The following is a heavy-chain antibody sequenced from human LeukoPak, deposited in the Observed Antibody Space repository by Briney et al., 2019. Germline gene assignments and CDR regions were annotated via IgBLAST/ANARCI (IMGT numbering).Heavy chain of an antibody. J-gene: IGHJ2*01. D-gene: IGHD6-19*01. CDR2: ISSSSSTI. CDR1: GFTFSSYS. Sequence: GGSLRLSCAASGFTFSSYSMNWVRQAPGKGLEWVSYISSSSSTIYYADSVKGRFTLSRDNAKNSLYLQMNSLRAEDTAVYYCARARRQWLVAYWYFDLWGRGTLVTVSS. V-gene: IGHV3-48*01. CDR3: ARARRQWLVAYWYFDL.